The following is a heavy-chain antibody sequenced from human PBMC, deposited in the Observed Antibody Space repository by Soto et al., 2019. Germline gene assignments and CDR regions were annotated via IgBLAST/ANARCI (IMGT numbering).Heavy chain of an antibody. CDR3: ARVERGTATTVVHAFDI. CDR2: MSHSGGT. Sequence: QVQLQQWGAGLLKPSETLSLTCAVYGGFVSSGSYYWSWIRQPPGKGLEWIGEMSHSGGTHFNPSLKSRVTISVDTSKNQFSLKMSSVTAADTALYYCARVERGTATTVVHAFDIWGPGTMVTVSS. D-gene: IGHD1-1*01. V-gene: IGHV4-34*01. CDR1: GGFVSSGSYY. J-gene: IGHJ3*02.